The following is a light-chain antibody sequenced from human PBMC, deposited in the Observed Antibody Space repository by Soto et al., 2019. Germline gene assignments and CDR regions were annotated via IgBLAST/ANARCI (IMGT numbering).Light chain of an antibody. CDR3: QQYDSRYT. CDR2: KES. CDR1: QSISDW. J-gene: IGKJ2*01. Sequence: DIQMTQSPSTLSASVGDRVTITCRASQSISDWLDWYQQKPGKAPKLLIYKESTLDSGVPSRFSGSGSGTEFTLNISSLQPDDFATYYCQQYDSRYTFGQGTKLQI. V-gene: IGKV1-5*03.